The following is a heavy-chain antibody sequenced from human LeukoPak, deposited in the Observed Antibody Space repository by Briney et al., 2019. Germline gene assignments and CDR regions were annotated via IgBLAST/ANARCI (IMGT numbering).Heavy chain of an antibody. CDR3: ARAGYSSSWYPYYYMDV. V-gene: IGHV1-69*06. Sequence: SVKVSCKASGGTFSSYAISWVRQAPGQGLEWMGGIIPIFGTANYAQKFQGRVTITADKFTSTAYMELSSLRSEDTAVYYCARAGYSSSWYPYYYMDVWGKGTTVTVSS. J-gene: IGHJ6*03. D-gene: IGHD6-13*01. CDR1: GGTFSSYA. CDR2: IIPIFGTA.